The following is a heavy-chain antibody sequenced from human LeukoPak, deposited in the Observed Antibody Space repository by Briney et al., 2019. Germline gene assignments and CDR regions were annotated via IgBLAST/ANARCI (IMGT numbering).Heavy chain of an antibody. J-gene: IGHJ4*02. V-gene: IGHV3-7*01. CDR3: GRHLRGPGGYDTFDY. Sequence: GGSLRLSCAASGFTFSDYWMSWVRQPPGKGLEWVANIKQDGSEIYCVGSVESRFTISRDNAKNSLYLQMNSLSAEDSAVYFCGRHLRGPGGYDTFDYWGLGTRVAVSA. D-gene: IGHD2-8*02. CDR1: GFTFSDYW. CDR2: IKQDGSEI.